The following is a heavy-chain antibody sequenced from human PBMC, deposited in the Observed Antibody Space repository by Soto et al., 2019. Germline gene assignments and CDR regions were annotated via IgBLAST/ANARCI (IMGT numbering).Heavy chain of an antibody. CDR2: ISGSGSTI. V-gene: IGHV3-48*03. D-gene: IGHD3-22*01. Sequence: PGGSLRLSCAASGFTFSGYEMNWVRQAPGKGLEWVSYISGSGSTIYYADSVKGRFIISRDNAKDSLYLQMNSLRAEDTAVYYCAREVVVFGVIIPTPMDVWGQGTTVTVSS. CDR3: AREVVVFGVIIPTPMDV. J-gene: IGHJ6*02. CDR1: GFTFSGYE.